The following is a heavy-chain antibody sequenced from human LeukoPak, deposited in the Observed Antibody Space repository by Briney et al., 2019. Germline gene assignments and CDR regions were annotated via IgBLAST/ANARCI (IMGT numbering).Heavy chain of an antibody. CDR3: ARRTDRSAWSTYFDY. V-gene: IGHV4-39*01. J-gene: IGHJ4*02. D-gene: IGHD6-19*01. CDR2: IYYSGST. Sequence: SETLSLTCSVSAGSISTSSYYCDGIRQPPGKVLEWIGSIYYSGSTYYNPSLKGRVTISGDTSKNQFSLTLGSVTAADTAVCYCARRTDRSAWSTYFDYWGQGTLVTVSS. CDR1: AGSISTSSYY.